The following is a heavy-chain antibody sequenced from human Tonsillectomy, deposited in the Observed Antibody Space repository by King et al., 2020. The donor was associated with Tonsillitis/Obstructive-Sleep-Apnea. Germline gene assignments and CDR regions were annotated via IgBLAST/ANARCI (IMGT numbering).Heavy chain of an antibody. J-gene: IGHJ3*02. CDR2: IYPGDSDT. CDR1: GYSFTRHW. V-gene: IGHV5-51*01. CDR3: ARHSYYGEAFDI. D-gene: IGHD3-10*01. Sequence: VQLVESGAEVKKPGESLKISCTASGYSFTRHWIGWVRQMPGNGLEWMGIIYPGDSDTRYSPSFQGQVTISADKSISTTYLQWGSLRASDTAIYYCARHSYYGEAFDIWGQGTMVTVSS.